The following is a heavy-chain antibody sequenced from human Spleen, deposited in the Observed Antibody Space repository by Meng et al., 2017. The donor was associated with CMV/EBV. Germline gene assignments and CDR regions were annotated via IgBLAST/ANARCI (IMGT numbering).Heavy chain of an antibody. J-gene: IGHJ5*02. CDR2: IYYSGST. CDR3: ARDYDGSGYYWWFDP. Sequence: QVQLQESGPGLVKRADSLSLTCTVSGDSITNYYWSWMRQPPGKGLEWIGYIYYSGSTNYNPSLRSRVTISVDTSKNQFSLKLTSVTAADAAVYYCARDYDGSGYYWWFDPWGQGTLVTVSS. V-gene: IGHV4-59*07. D-gene: IGHD3-22*01. CDR1: GDSITNYY.